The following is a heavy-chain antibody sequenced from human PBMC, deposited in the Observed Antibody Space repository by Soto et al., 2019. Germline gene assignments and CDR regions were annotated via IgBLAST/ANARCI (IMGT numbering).Heavy chain of an antibody. Sequence: QVQLVQSGAEVKKPGASVKVSCKACGYTFTSYYMHWVRQAPGQGLEWMGIINPSGGSTSYAQKFQGRVTMTRDTSTSTVYMELSSLSSEDTAVYYCARDSLQWLVVWGQGTTVTVSS. CDR1: GYTFTSYY. D-gene: IGHD6-19*01. J-gene: IGHJ6*02. CDR2: INPSGGST. CDR3: ARDSLQWLVV. V-gene: IGHV1-46*01.